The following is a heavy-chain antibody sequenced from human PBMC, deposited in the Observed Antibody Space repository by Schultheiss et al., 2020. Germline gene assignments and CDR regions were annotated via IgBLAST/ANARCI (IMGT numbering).Heavy chain of an antibody. V-gene: IGHV4-34*01. CDR1: GASLKGFF. Sequence: SETLSLTCEFSGASLKGFFWNWIRQSPGSGLEWIGEINHSGATNYNPTLKSRVTISADTSKSQFSLRLSSVTAGDTAVYYCARGFPNHVHAFYLDLWGQGALVTVSS. CDR2: INHSGAT. D-gene: IGHD3-3*01. CDR3: ARGFPNHVHAFYLDL. J-gene: IGHJ4*02.